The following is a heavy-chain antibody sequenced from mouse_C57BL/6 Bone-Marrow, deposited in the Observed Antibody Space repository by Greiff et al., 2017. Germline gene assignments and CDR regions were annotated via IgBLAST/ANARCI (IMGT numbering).Heavy chain of an antibody. V-gene: IGHV3-6*01. D-gene: IGHD2-4*01. Sequence: EVQLQESGPGLVKPSQSLSLTCSVTGYSITSGYYWNWIRQFPGNKLEWMGYISYDGSNNYNPSLKNRISITRDTSKNQFFLKLNSVTTEDTATYYCARDGDYDGRYFDVWGTGTTVTVSS. CDR1: GYSITSGYY. CDR3: ARDGDYDGRYFDV. CDR2: ISYDGSN. J-gene: IGHJ1*03.